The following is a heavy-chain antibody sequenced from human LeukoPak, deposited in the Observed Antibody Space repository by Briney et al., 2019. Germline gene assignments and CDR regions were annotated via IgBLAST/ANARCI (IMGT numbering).Heavy chain of an antibody. CDR2: IYHSGST. Sequence: PSQTLSLTCTVSGGSISSGGYYWSWIRQPPGKGLEWIGYIYHSGSTNYNPSLKSRVTISVDTSKNQFSLKLSSVTAADTAVYYCARGFRGDFDYWGQGTLVTVSS. V-gene: IGHV4-30-2*02. CDR3: ARGFRGDFDY. D-gene: IGHD3-10*01. J-gene: IGHJ4*02. CDR1: GGSISSGGYY.